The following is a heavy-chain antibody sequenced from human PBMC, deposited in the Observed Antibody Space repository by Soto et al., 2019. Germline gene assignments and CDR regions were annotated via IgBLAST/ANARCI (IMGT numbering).Heavy chain of an antibody. V-gene: IGHV3-66*01. Sequence: EVQLVESGGGLVQPGGSLRLSCAASGFTVSSNYMSWVRQAPGSGLEWVSVIYSGGSTYYADSVKGRFTISRDNSRNTLYLPMNSLRAEDTAVYYCARDRAYGDYTDYYYMDVWGKGTTVTVSS. D-gene: IGHD4-17*01. CDR2: IYSGGST. CDR1: GFTVSSNY. J-gene: IGHJ6*03. CDR3: ARDRAYGDYTDYYYMDV.